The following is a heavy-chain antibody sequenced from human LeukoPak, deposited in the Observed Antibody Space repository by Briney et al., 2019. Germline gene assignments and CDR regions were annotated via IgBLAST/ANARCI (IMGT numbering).Heavy chain of an antibody. V-gene: IGHV4-34*01. D-gene: IGHD3-3*01. CDR3: ARVGRYYDFWSGYYTGIQSYFFDY. Sequence: SETLSLTCAVYGGSFSGYYWSWIRQPPGKGLEWIGEINHSGSTNYNPSLKSRVTISVDTSKNQFSLKLSSVTAADTAVYYCARVGRYYDFWSGYYTGIQSYFFDYWGQGTLVTVSS. CDR2: INHSGST. CDR1: GGSFSGYY. J-gene: IGHJ4*02.